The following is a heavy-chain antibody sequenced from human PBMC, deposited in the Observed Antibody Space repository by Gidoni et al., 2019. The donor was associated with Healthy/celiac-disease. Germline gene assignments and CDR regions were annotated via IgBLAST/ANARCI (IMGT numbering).Heavy chain of an antibody. CDR1: GYTFTSYG. D-gene: IGHD5-12*01. V-gene: IGHV1-18*01. J-gene: IGHJ4*02. CDR3: ARAEGYSGYDLFGGAPDY. Sequence: QVQLVQSGAEVKKPGASVKVSCKASGYTFTSYGISWVRKAPGQGLEWMGWISAYNGNTNYAQKLQGRVTMTTDTSTSTAYMELRSLRSDDTAVYYCARAEGYSGYDLFGGAPDYWGQGTLVTVSS. CDR2: ISAYNGNT.